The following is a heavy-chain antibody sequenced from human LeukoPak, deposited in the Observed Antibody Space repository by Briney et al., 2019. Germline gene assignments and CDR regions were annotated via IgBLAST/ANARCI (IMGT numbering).Heavy chain of an antibody. CDR3: AREVVEMATIRYWYFDY. CDR2: IIPILGIA. D-gene: IGHD5-24*01. J-gene: IGHJ4*02. Sequence: GSSVKVSCKASGGTFSSYAISWVRQAPGQGLEWMGRIIPILGIANYAQKFQGRVTITADKSTSTAYMELSSLRSEDTAVYYCAREVVEMATIRYWYFDYRGQGTLVTVSS. CDR1: GGTFSSYA. V-gene: IGHV1-69*04.